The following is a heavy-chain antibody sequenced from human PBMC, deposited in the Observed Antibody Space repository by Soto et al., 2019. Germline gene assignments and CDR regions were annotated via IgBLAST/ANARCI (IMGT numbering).Heavy chain of an antibody. D-gene: IGHD3-10*01. CDR3: ARDFNHERSAHYFFY. CDR1: GRTFSNYA. V-gene: IGHV1-69*13. Sequence: ASVKVSCKASGRTFSNYAINWVRQAPGQGLEWVGGIIPMFNTANYAQRFQGRVTISADESTGTAYMKVSSLRSEDTAVYYCARDFNHERSAHYFFYWVQLTQVTVSS. J-gene: IGHJ4*02. CDR2: IIPMFNTA.